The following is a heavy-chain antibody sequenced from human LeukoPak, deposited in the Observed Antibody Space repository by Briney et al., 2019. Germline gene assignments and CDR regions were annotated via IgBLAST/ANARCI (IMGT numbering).Heavy chain of an antibody. J-gene: IGHJ4*02. D-gene: IGHD2-2*02. CDR3: ARDQWDCSSTSCYTREDY. V-gene: IGHV4-59*12. CDR2: IYHSGST. CDR1: GGSISSYY. Sequence: SETLSLTCTVSGGSISSYYWSWIRQPPGKGLEWIGYIYHSGSTYYNPSLKSRVTISVDRSKNQFSLKLSSVTAADTAVYYCARDQWDCSSTSCYTREDYWGQGTLVTVSS.